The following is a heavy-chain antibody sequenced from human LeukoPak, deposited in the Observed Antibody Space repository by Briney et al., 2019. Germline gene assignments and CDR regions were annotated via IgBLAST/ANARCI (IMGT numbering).Heavy chain of an antibody. CDR1: GFTFSSSA. CDR2: ISSDGTIT. D-gene: IGHD4-17*01. J-gene: IGHJ4*02. V-gene: IGHV3-23*01. CDR3: AKGGASVTRYVDY. Sequence: GGSLRLSCAASGFTFSSSAMSWVRQAPGKGLVWLSRISSDGTITSYADAVKGRFTISRDNSQNTLYLQMNSLRPEDTAVYYCAKGGASVTRYVDYWGQGTLVTVSS.